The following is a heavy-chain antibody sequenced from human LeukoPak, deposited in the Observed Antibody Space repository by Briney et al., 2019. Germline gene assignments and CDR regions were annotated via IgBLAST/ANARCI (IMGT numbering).Heavy chain of an antibody. CDR2: INPNTGGT. Sequence: ASVKVSCQACRYTFTGYYIHWVRQAPGQGLEWMGGINPNTGGTNYAQRFQGRVTMTGDTPLNTSYVERTRLTSADTAVYYCATDPCSGGTCSMYHLDYWGQGTLVTVS. V-gene: IGHV1-2*02. CDR1: RYTFTGYY. D-gene: IGHD2-15*01. J-gene: IGHJ4*02. CDR3: ATDPCSGGTCSMYHLDY.